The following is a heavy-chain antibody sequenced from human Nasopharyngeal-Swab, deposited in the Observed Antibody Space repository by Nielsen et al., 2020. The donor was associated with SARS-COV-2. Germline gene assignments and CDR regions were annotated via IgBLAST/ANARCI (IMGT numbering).Heavy chain of an antibody. Sequence: SETLSLTCTVAGASINSANSYWSWIRQHPGKDLKWIGNIYYTGSTNSNPSLKSRVTMSVDASKNQFSLKLSSVVAADTAVYYCARVFYDSSGYYWDYWGQGTLVTVSS. CDR1: GASINSANSY. CDR3: ARVFYDSSGYYWDY. CDR2: IYYTGST. V-gene: IGHV4-31*03. D-gene: IGHD3-22*01. J-gene: IGHJ4*02.